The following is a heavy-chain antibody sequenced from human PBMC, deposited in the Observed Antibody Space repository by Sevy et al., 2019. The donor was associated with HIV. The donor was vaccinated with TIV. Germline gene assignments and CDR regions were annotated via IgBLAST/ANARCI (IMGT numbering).Heavy chain of an antibody. V-gene: IGHV4-30-4*01. Sequence: SETLSLTCTVSGGSISSGDNYWSWIRQPPGKGLDWIGYIYYSGSTSYNPSLKSRISISLDTSKNQFSLNLISVTAADTAVDNGARGRLLSRGDAFDIWGQGTMVTVSS. CDR2: IYYSGST. J-gene: IGHJ3*02. CDR1: GGSISSGDNY. D-gene: IGHD3-10*01. CDR3: ARGRLLSRGDAFDI.